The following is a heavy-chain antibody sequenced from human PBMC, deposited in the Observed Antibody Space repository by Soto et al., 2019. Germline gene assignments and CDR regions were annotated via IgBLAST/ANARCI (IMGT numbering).Heavy chain of an antibody. CDR1: GGSVSSSSYY. J-gene: IGHJ4*02. CDR3: ARSYGDYIDY. Sequence: SETLSLTCTVSGGSVSSSSYYWGWVRQPPGKGLEWIGSVYYSGSTYYNPSLESRLTMSIDTSKNQFSLKLTSVTAADTAVYYCARSYGDYIDYWGQGTLVTVSS. D-gene: IGHD4-17*01. CDR2: VYYSGST. V-gene: IGHV4-39*07.